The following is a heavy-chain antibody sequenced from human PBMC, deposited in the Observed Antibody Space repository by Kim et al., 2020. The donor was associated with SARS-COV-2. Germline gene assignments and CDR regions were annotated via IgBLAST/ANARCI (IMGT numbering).Heavy chain of an antibody. CDR1: GFTFSSYA. V-gene: IGHV3-33*01. Sequence: GGSLRLSCAASGFTFSSYALHWVRQAPGKGLEWVALIWYDGSNRYYADSVKGRFTISRDNSTNTLHLQMNSLRAEDTAVYYCARDSDSLGDYWGQGTLVTVSS. D-gene: IGHD5-18*01. CDR2: IWYDGSNR. CDR3: ARDSDSLGDY. J-gene: IGHJ4*02.